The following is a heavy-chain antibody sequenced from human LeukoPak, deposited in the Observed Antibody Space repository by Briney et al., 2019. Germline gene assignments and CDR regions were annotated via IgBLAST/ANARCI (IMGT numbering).Heavy chain of an antibody. J-gene: IGHJ6*02. CDR3: ARVPRGAVVPLGYYYGMDV. CDR1: GFTFSSYS. CDR2: ISSSSSYI. D-gene: IGHD2-2*01. V-gene: IGHV3-21*01. Sequence: GGSLRLSCAASGFTFSSYSMNWVRQAPGKGLEWVSSISSSSSYIYYADSVKGRFTISRDNAKNSLYLQMNSLRAEDTAVYYCARVPRGAVVPLGYYYGMDVWGQGTTVTVPS.